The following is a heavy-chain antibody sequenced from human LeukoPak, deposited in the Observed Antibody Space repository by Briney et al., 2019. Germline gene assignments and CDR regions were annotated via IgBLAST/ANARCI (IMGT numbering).Heavy chain of an antibody. CDR3: ARGIAGYYGSGSFYFDY. J-gene: IGHJ4*02. Sequence: ASVKVSCKASGYTFTGYGISWVRQAPGQGLEWMGWISAYNGNTNYAQKLQGRVTMTTDTSTSTAYMELRSLRSDDTAVYYCARGIAGYYGSGSFYFDYWGQGTLVTVSS. D-gene: IGHD3-10*01. V-gene: IGHV1-18*01. CDR1: GYTFTGYG. CDR2: ISAYNGNT.